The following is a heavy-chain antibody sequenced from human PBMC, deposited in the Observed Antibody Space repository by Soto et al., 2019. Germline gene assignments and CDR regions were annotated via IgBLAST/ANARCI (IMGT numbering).Heavy chain of an antibody. CDR2: IWYDGSNK. V-gene: IGHV3-33*01. D-gene: IGHD4-17*01. Sequence: GGSLRLSCAASGFTFSSYGMHWVRQAPGKGLEWVAVIWYDGSNKYYADSVKGRFTIFRDNSKNTLYLQMNSLRAEDTAVYYCARRGTIMTTLDYWGQGTLVTVSS. J-gene: IGHJ4*02. CDR1: GFTFSSYG. CDR3: ARRGTIMTTLDY.